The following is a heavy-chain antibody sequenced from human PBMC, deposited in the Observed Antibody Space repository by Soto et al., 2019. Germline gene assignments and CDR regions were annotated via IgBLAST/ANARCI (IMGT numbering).Heavy chain of an antibody. J-gene: IGHJ6*02. V-gene: IGHV3-9*01. CDR3: AKDIAHYGMDV. CDR1: GFTFDDYA. CDR2: ISWNSGSI. Sequence: EVQLVESGGGLVQPGRSLRLSCAASGFTFDDYAMHWVRQAPGKGLEWVSGISWNSGSIGYADSVKGRFTISRDNAKNSLYLQMNSLTAEDTALYYCAKDIAHYGMDVWGQGTTVTVSS.